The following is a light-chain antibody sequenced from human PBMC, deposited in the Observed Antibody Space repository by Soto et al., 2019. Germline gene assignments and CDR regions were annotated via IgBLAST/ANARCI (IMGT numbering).Light chain of an antibody. V-gene: IGKV3-11*01. CDR2: DAS. Sequence: EIVLTQSPATVSMSPGEEATLSCRASQSVSSFLVWYQQRPGQAPRLLIYDASNRATGIPARFSGSGSGTDFSLTISSLEPEDFAIYYCQKRYNWPPTFGQGTRV. J-gene: IGKJ1*01. CDR3: QKRYNWPPT. CDR1: QSVSSF.